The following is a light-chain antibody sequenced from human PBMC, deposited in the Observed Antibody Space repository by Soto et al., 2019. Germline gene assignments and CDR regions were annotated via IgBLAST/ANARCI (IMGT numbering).Light chain of an antibody. CDR1: RPIRSY. CDR2: AAS. Sequence: DIQMTQSPSSLSASVGDRATITCRARRPIRSYLAWYQQTPGKIPHRVLYAASTLQEGVPFRFSGSGSGTNFTITISSLQPEDVEAYYCQKYNSAPLTFGGGTKVDIK. J-gene: IGKJ4*01. CDR3: QKYNSAPLT. V-gene: IGKV1-27*01.